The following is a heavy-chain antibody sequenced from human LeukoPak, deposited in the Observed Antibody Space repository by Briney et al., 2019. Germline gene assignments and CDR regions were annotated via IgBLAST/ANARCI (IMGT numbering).Heavy chain of an antibody. CDR3: ARTGGYYDSSGYSSGEFDY. CDR1: GFTFSSYW. CDR2: IKQDGSEK. V-gene: IGHV3-7*01. D-gene: IGHD3-22*01. J-gene: IGHJ4*02. Sequence: GGSLRLSCAASGFTFSSYWMSWVRQAPGKGLEWVANIKQDGSEKYYVDSVKGRFTISRDNAKNSLYPQMNSLRAEDTAVYYCARTGGYYDSSGYSSGEFDYWGQGTLVTVSS.